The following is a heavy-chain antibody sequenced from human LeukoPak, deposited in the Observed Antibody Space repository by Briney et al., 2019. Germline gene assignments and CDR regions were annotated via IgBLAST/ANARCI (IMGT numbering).Heavy chain of an antibody. CDR3: ARGRRDGYTQDS. CDR1: GFTFSSYW. Sequence: GSLRLSCAASGFTFSSYWMHWVRQAPGKGLVWVSRITTDGSGTNYADSVKGRFTISRDNAKNTLYLQMNSLRAEDTAVYYCARGRRDGYTQDSWGQGTLVTVSS. D-gene: IGHD5-24*01. CDR2: ITTDGSGT. V-gene: IGHV3-74*01. J-gene: IGHJ4*02.